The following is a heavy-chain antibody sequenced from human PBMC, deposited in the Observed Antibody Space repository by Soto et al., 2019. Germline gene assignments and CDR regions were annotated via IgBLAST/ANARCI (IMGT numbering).Heavy chain of an antibody. V-gene: IGHV3-23*01. CDR2: ISDSGGST. CDR3: AKAIGSVEYYYGMDV. Sequence: GGSLRLSCAASGFTFSSYAMSWVRQAPGKGLEWVSAISDSGGSTYYADSVKGRFTISRDNSKNTLYLQMNSLRAEDTAVYYCAKAIGSVEYYYGMDVWGQGTTVTVSS. D-gene: IGHD3-10*01. CDR1: GFTFSSYA. J-gene: IGHJ6*02.